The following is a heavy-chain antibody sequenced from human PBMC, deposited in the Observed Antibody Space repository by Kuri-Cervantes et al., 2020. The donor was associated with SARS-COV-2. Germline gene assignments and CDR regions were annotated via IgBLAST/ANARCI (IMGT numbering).Heavy chain of an antibody. V-gene: IGHV3-30*03. CDR3: AGFPEWELLPFDI. J-gene: IGHJ3*02. CDR1: GFTFSSYG. Sequence: GGSLRLSCEASGFTFSSYGMHWVRQAPGKGLEWMALISYDEYNKYYADSVKGRFTISRDNTKNTLFLQMNNLRPEDTAVYYCAGFPEWELLPFDIWGQGTMVTVSS. D-gene: IGHD1-26*01. CDR2: ISYDEYNK.